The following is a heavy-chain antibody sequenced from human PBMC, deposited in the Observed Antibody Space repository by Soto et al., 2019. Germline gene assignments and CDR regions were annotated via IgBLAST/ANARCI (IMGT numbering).Heavy chain of an antibody. Sequence: ASVKVSCKASGYTFTSYGITWVRQAPGQGLEWMGWISAYNGNTNYAQKLQGRVTMTTDTSTSTAYMELRSLRSDDTAVYYCARRYCSSTSCYKEGNYYFDYWGQGTLVTVFS. CDR1: GYTFTSYG. V-gene: IGHV1-18*01. CDR2: ISAYNGNT. D-gene: IGHD2-2*02. CDR3: ARRYCSSTSCYKEGNYYFDY. J-gene: IGHJ4*02.